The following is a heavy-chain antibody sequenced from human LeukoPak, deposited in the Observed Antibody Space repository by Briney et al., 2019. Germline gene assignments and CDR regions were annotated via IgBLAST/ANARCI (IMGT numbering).Heavy chain of an antibody. V-gene: IGHV4-39*01. D-gene: IGHD3-10*01. J-gene: IGHJ4*02. CDR3: ARRYYGSGSYNYFDC. Sequence: KSSETLSLTCTVSGGSISGISYYWDWIRQPPGKGLGWIGSVYHIGSTYYNPSLKSRVTISVDTSKNQFSLELSSVTAADTAVYYCARRYYGSGSYNYFDCWGQGTLVTVSS. CDR1: GGSISGISYY. CDR2: VYHIGST.